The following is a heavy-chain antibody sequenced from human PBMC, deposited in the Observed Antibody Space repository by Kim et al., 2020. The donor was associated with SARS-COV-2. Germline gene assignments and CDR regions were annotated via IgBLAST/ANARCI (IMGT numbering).Heavy chain of an antibody. Sequence: GGSLRLSCAASGFTFSSYGMHWVRQAPGKGLEWVAVISYDGSNKYYADSVKGRFTISRDNSKNTLYLQMNSLRAEDTAVYYCANSFNYYDSNWGQGTLVTVSS. CDR2: ISYDGSNK. V-gene: IGHV3-30*18. CDR1: GFTFSSYG. CDR3: ANSFNYYDSN. D-gene: IGHD3-22*01. J-gene: IGHJ1*01.